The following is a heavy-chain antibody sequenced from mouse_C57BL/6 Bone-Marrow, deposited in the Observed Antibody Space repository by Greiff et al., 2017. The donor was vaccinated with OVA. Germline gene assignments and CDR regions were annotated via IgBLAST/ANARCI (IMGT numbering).Heavy chain of an antibody. D-gene: IGHD1-1*01. CDR2: IYPRDGST. CDR1: GYTFTSYD. V-gene: IGHV1-85*01. Sequence: QVQLKESGPELVKPGASVKLSCKASGYTFTSYDINWVKQRPGQGLEWIGWIYPRDGSTKYNEKFKGKATLTVDTSSSTAYMELHSLTSEDSAVYFCARRGLYYYGSPYFDYWGQGTTLTVSS. J-gene: IGHJ2*01. CDR3: ARRGLYYYGSPYFDY.